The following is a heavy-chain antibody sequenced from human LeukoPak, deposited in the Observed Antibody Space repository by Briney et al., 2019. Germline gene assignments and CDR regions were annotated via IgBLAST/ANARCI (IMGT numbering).Heavy chain of an antibody. D-gene: IGHD2/OR15-2a*01. Sequence: GGSLRLSCAASGFTFSSYTMNWVRQAPGKGLEWVSSITSSSSYIYYADSVKGRFTISRDNAKNSLYLQMKSLRAEDTAVYYCARGKTSQNIVTRKTYNWFDPWGQGTLVTVSS. CDR1: GFTFSSYT. V-gene: IGHV3-21*01. CDR2: ITSSSSYI. CDR3: ARGKTSQNIVTRKTYNWFDP. J-gene: IGHJ5*02.